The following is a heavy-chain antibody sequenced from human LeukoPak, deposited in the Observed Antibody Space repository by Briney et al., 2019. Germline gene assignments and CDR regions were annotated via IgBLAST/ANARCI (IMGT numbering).Heavy chain of an antibody. J-gene: IGHJ3*02. V-gene: IGHV1-8*03. CDR3: ARDLVDYYRAFDI. CDR1: GYAFTSYD. Sequence: ASVKVSCKASGYAFTSYDINWVRQATGQGLEWMGWMNPNSGNTGYAQKFQGRVTITRNTSISTAYMELSSLRSEDTAVYYCARDLVDYYRAFDIWGQGTMVTVSS. CDR2: MNPNSGNT. D-gene: IGHD3-10*01.